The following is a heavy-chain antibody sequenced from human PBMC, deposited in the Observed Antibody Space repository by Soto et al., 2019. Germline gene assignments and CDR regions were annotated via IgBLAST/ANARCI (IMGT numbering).Heavy chain of an antibody. CDR1: GFTFISSD. CDR3: ARWNWQQLAFDY. D-gene: IGHD6-13*01. J-gene: IGHJ4*02. V-gene: IGHV3-13*05. Sequence: WGSLRLSCAASGFTFISSDMHFFRQATGKGLEWVSGIGSAGDPYYAGSVKGRFTISRENAKNSLYLQMNSLRAGDTAVYYCARWNWQQLAFDYWGQGTLVTVSS. CDR2: IGSAGDP.